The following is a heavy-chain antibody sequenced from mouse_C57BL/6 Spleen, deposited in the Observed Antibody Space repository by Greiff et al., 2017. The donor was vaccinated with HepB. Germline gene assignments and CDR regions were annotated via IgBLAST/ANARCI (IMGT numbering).Heavy chain of an antibody. CDR2: IYPRSGNT. V-gene: IGHV1-81*01. J-gene: IGHJ3*01. D-gene: IGHD2-2*01. Sequence: QVQLQQSGAELARPGASVKLSCKASGYTFTSYGISWVKQRTGQGLEWIGEIYPRSGNTYYNEKFKGKATLTADKSSSTAYMELRSLTSEDSAVYFCARDEDGLRRAWFAYWGQGTLVTVSA. CDR3: ARDEDGLRRAWFAY. CDR1: GYTFTSYG.